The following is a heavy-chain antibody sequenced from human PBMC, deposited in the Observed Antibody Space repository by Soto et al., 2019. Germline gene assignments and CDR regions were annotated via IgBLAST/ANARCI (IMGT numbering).Heavy chain of an antibody. CDR3: AESYYYDSSGLGNMDV. CDR2: IVVGSGNT. Sequence: SVKVSCKASGFTFTSSAVQWVRQARGQRLEWIGWIVVGSGNTNYAQKFQERVTITRDMSTSTAYMELSSLRSEDTAVYYCAESYYYDSSGLGNMDVWGQGTTVTVSS. V-gene: IGHV1-58*01. CDR1: GFTFTSSA. J-gene: IGHJ6*02. D-gene: IGHD3-22*01.